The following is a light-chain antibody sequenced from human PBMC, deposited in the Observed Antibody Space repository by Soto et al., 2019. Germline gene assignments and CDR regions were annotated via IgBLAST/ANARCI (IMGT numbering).Light chain of an antibody. V-gene: IGLV1-40*01. J-gene: IGLJ1*01. CDR3: QSYDNSLRAYV. CDR1: SSNIGAGYG. CDR2: NYV. Sequence: QSVLTQPPSVSGAPGQRVTISCAGTSSNIGAGYGVHWYQQLPGRAPKLLIHNYVNRPSGVPDRFSGSKSGTSASLAITGLQGEDEGDYYCQSYDNSLRAYVFGPGTKLTVL.